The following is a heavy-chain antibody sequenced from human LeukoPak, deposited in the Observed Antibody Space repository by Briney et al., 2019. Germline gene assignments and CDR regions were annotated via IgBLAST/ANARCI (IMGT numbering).Heavy chain of an antibody. CDR3: ARSMTSYVFDY. CDR1: GGTFSSYA. D-gene: IGHD3-9*01. J-gene: IGHJ4*02. V-gene: IGHV1-69*13. CDR2: IIPIFGTT. Sequence: ASVKVSCKASGGTFSSYAITWMRQAPGQGLEWIGGIIPIFGTTNYAQNFQGRVTITADESTRTAYMELSSLRSGDTAVYYCARSMTSYVFDYWDQGTLVTVSS.